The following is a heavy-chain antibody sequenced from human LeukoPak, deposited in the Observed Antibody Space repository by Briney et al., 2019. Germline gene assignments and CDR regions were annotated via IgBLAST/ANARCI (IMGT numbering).Heavy chain of an antibody. D-gene: IGHD6-13*01. CDR3: ARAPLSAAFDY. CDR1: GGSISSGDYY. J-gene: IGHJ4*02. CDR2: IYYSGST. Sequence: SETLSLTCTVSGGSISSGDYYWSWIRQPPGKGPEWIGYIYYSGSTYYNPSLKSRVTISVDTSKNQFSLKLSSVTAADTAVYYCARAPLSAAFDYWGQGTLVTVSS. V-gene: IGHV4-30-4*01.